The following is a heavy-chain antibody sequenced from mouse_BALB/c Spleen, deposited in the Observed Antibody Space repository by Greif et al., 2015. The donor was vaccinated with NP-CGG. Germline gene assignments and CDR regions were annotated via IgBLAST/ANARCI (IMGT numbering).Heavy chain of an antibody. Sequence: EVHLVESGGGLVKPGGSLKLSCAASGFTFSSYAMSWVRQTPEKRLEWVASISSGGSTYYPDSVKGRFTISRDNARNILYLQMSSLRSEDTAMYDCARQGGRYFDVWGAGTTVTVSS. CDR1: GFTFSSYA. J-gene: IGHJ1*01. CDR3: ARQGGRYFDV. CDR2: ISSGGST. V-gene: IGHV5-6-5*01. D-gene: IGHD1-1*02.